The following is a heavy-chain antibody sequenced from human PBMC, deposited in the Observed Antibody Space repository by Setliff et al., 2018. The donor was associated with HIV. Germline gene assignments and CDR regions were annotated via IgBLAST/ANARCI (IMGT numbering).Heavy chain of an antibody. D-gene: IGHD1-20*01. Sequence: GESRKISCKGSGYSFSSYWIGWVRQTPGKGLEWMGIIHPGDSNIKYSPSFRGQVTISTDKSISIAYLQWSSLKASDTAMYYCASAITVAAGRSHYYYAMDVWGHGTTVTVSS. CDR3: ASAITVAAGRSHYYYAMDV. CDR2: IHPGDSNI. J-gene: IGHJ6*02. V-gene: IGHV5-51*01. CDR1: GYSFSSYW.